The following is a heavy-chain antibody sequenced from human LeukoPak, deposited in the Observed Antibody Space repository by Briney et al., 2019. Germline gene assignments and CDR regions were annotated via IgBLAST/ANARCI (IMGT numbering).Heavy chain of an antibody. D-gene: IGHD3-10*01. V-gene: IGHV1-2*02. CDR2: INPNSGGT. J-gene: IGHJ4*02. CDR3: ARGDPGVFDY. CDR1: GYSFTGYY. Sequence: ASVKVSCKASGYSFTGYYIYWVRQAPGQGLECMGWINPNSGGTNYAQKFQGRVTMTRDTSISTAYMELSRLRSDDTAVYYCARGDPGVFDYWGQGTLVTVSS.